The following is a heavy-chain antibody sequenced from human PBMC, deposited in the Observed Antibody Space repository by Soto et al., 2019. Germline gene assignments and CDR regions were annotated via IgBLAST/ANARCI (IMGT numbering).Heavy chain of an antibody. CDR2: INHSGST. J-gene: IGHJ4*02. V-gene: IGHV4-34*01. Sequence: QVQLQQWGAGLLKPSETLSLTCAVYGESFSGYFWTWIRQPPGKGLEWIGEINHSGSTNYNPSLKSRVTISVDTSKNQFSLKLNSVTAAATAVYYCARGDLKGSYWGQGTLVTVSS. CDR3: ARGDLKGSY. CDR1: GESFSGYF.